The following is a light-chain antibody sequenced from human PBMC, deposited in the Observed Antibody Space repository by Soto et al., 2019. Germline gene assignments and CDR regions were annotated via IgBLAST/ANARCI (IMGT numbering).Light chain of an antibody. CDR2: RTS. V-gene: IGKV3-15*01. J-gene: IGKJ1*01. CDR3: QQYNNWPPWT. Sequence: IVMTQSPCSLSVSPLERATLSCRASQSISSNLAWYQQKPGQAPRLLMFRTSSRATGFPARFSGSGSGTEFTLTISSLQSEDFAVYYCQQYNNWPPWTFGQGTKVDI. CDR1: QSISSN.